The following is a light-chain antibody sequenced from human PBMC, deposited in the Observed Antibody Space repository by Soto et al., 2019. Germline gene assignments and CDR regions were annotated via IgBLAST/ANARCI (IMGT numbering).Light chain of an antibody. CDR2: GAS. Sequence: ELVLTQSPATLSVSPVEIATLYCRASQSVSSNLAWYQQKPGQAPRLLIYGASTRATGIPARFSGSGSGTEFTLTISSLQSEDFAVYYCQQYNNWPRTFGQGTKVDIK. CDR1: QSVSSN. V-gene: IGKV3-15*01. CDR3: QQYNNWPRT. J-gene: IGKJ1*01.